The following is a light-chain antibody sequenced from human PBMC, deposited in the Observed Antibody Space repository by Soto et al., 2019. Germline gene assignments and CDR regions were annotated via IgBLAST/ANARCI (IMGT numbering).Light chain of an antibody. Sequence: DIQMTQSPSSLSASVGDRDTITCRASQSIRTYLNWYQQKPGKAPKFLIYAASTLQSGVPSRFSGSGSGTDFTLTISSLQPEDFAAYYCQQTYSKPRTFGQGTKVEIK. J-gene: IGKJ1*01. CDR3: QQTYSKPRT. CDR1: QSIRTY. CDR2: AAS. V-gene: IGKV1-39*01.